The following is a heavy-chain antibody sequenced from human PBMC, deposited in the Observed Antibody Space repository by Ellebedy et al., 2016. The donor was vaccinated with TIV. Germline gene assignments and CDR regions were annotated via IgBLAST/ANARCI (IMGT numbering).Heavy chain of an antibody. J-gene: IGHJ4*02. V-gene: IGHV4-59*10. CDR3: ARLHDSSSYYFDY. D-gene: IGHD6-6*01. Sequence: SETLSLTXAVYGGSFSGYYWSWIRQPAGKGLEWIGRIYTSGSTNYNPSLKSRVTMLVDTSKNQFSLKLSSVTAADTAVYYCARLHDSSSYYFDYWGQGTLVTVSS. CDR2: IYTSGST. CDR1: GGSFSGYY.